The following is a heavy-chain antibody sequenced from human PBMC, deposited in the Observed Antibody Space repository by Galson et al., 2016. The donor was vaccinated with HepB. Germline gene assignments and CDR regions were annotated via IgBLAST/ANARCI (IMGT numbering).Heavy chain of an antibody. CDR3: ARSRKSSGGASYNSWQRLGVLGLDAFDF. CDR2: VTPNT. V-gene: IGHV3-23*01. Sequence: SLRLSCAASGFTFSNFALSWVRQAPGKGLEWVSTVTPNTYYADSVKGRFTISRDNSKNTLYLQMNSLRAEDTAVYFCARSRKSSGGASYNSWQRLGVLGLDAFDFWGQGTLVTVSS. CDR1: GFTFSNFA. D-gene: IGHD6-6*01. J-gene: IGHJ4*02.